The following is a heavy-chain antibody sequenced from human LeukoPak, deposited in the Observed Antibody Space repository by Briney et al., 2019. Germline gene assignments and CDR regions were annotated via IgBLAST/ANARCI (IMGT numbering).Heavy chain of an antibody. Sequence: ASVKVSCKASGYTFTGYYMHWVRQAPGQGLEWMGWINPNSGGTNYAQKFQGRVTMTRDTSISTAYMELSRLRSDDTAVYYCARGSGGGSWMVPSTNWFDPWGQGTLVTVSS. CDR3: ARGSGGGSWMVPSTNWFDP. V-gene: IGHV1-2*02. CDR2: INPNSGGT. D-gene: IGHD2-15*01. CDR1: GYTFTGYY. J-gene: IGHJ5*02.